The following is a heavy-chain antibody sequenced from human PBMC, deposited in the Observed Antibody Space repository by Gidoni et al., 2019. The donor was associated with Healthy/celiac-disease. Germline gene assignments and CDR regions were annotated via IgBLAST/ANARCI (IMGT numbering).Heavy chain of an antibody. CDR3: TRPHCGGDCYSEGYFDY. V-gene: IGHV3-49*04. CDR1: GFTFGAYA. CDR2: IRSKAYGGTT. D-gene: IGHD2-21*02. J-gene: IGHJ4*02. Sequence: EVQLVESGGGLVQPGRSLRLSCTASGFTFGAYAMSWVRQAPGKGLEWVGFIRSKAYGGTTEYAASVKGRFTISRDDSKSIAYLQMNSLKTEDTAVYYCTRPHCGGDCYSEGYFDYWGQGTLVTVSS.